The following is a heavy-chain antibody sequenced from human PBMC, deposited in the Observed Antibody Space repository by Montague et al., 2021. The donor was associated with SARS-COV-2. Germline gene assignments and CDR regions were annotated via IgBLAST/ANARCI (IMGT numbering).Heavy chain of an antibody. D-gene: IGHD4-17*01. V-gene: IGHV3-11*01. CDR3: AARLTTIPY. Sequence: SLSLSWSASGFTFGDYYLTWIRQAPGKGLEWVSYISGSGSTIYYADSVKGRFTISRDNAKYSVFLQMNSLRAEDTAVYYCAARLTTIPYWGQGTLVTVSS. CDR2: ISGSGSTI. CDR1: GFTFGDYY. J-gene: IGHJ4*02.